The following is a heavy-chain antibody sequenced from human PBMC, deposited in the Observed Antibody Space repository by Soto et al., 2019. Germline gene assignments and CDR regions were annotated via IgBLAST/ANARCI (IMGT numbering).Heavy chain of an antibody. CDR3: TRDASRDSSARGWFDP. V-gene: IGHV3-21*01. D-gene: IGHD6-13*01. Sequence: GGSLRLSCAASGFTFRSFTMNWVRQAPGKELEWVSTISSNSAYIYYTDALRGRFTISRDNAKNSLHLQMNSLRAEDTAVYYCTRDASRDSSARGWFDPWGPGTLVTVSS. CDR1: GFTFRSFT. J-gene: IGHJ5*02. CDR2: ISSNSAYI.